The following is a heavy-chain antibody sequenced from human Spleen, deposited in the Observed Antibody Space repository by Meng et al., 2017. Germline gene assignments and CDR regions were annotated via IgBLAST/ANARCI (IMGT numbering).Heavy chain of an antibody. CDR1: GYSFTSYW. CDR3: GRDLEGRGDV. V-gene: IGHV3-21*01. CDR2: ISSSSSYI. Sequence: GESLKISCKGSGYSFTSYWIDWVRQAPGKGLEWVSSISSSSSYIYYADSVKGRFTISRDNAKNSLYLQMNSLRAEDTAVYYCGRDLEGRGDVWGQGTTVTVSS. J-gene: IGHJ6*02.